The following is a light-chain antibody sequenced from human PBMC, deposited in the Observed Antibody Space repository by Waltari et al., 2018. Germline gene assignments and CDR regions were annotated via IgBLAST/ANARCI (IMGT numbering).Light chain of an antibody. CDR2: EDD. J-gene: IGLJ2*01. CDR3: QSYDAYVV. V-gene: IGLV6-57*03. Sequence: NFMLTQPHSVSESPGKTVSISCTRSSGSIARNYVQWYQQRPGSAPTIVSYEDDQRPSGVPDRFSGSIDSSSNSASLTISGLKTEDEADYYCQSYDAYVVFGGGTRLTVL. CDR1: SGSIARNY.